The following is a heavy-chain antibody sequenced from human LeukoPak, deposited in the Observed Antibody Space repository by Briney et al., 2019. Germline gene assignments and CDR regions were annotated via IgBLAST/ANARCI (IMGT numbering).Heavy chain of an antibody. J-gene: IGHJ4*02. CDR1: GYTFTGYY. Sequence: ASVTVSCKASGYTFTGYYMHWVRQAPGQGLEWMGWINPNSGGTNYAQKFQGRVTMTRDTSISTAYMELSRLRSDDTAVYYCAREAVSGWYVHYWGQGTLVTVSS. D-gene: IGHD6-19*01. V-gene: IGHV1-2*02. CDR2: INPNSGGT. CDR3: AREAVSGWYVHY.